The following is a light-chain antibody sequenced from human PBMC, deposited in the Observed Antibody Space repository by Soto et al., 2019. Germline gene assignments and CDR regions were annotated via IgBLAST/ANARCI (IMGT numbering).Light chain of an antibody. CDR1: QSVSSN. J-gene: IGKJ1*01. CDR3: QQYNNWQWT. Sequence: EIVMTQSPATLSVSPGERATLSCRASQSVSSNLAWYQQKPGQAPRLLIYGASTRATGVPARFSGSGSGTEFTLTISSLQSEDFEVYYCQQYNNWQWTFGKGTKVDIX. V-gene: IGKV3-15*01. CDR2: GAS.